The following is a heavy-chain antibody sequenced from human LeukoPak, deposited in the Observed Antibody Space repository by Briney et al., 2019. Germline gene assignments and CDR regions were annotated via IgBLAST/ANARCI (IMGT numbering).Heavy chain of an antibody. V-gene: IGHV5-51*01. D-gene: IGHD6-13*01. CDR3: AITYSSTSYYFDY. J-gene: IGHJ4*02. Sequence: HGESLKISCKGSGYSFTSYWIGWVRQMPGKGLEWMGIIYPGDSDTRYSPSFQGQVTISADKSISTAYLQWSSLKASDTAMYYCAITYSSTSYYFDYWGQGTLVTVSS. CDR2: IYPGDSDT. CDR1: GYSFTSYW.